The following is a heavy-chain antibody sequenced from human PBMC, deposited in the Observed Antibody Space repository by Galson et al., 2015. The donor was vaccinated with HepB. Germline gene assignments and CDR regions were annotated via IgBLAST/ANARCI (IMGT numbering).Heavy chain of an antibody. CDR1: GGTFSSYA. CDR2: IIPIFGTA. CDR3: ASNPIGYCSSTSCHSDNWFDP. J-gene: IGHJ5*02. D-gene: IGHD2-2*01. V-gene: IGHV1-69*13. Sequence: SVKVSCKASGGTFSSYAISWVRQAPGQGLEWMGGIIPIFGTANYAQKFQGRVTITADESTSTAYMELSSLRSEDTAVYYCASNPIGYCSSTSCHSDNWFDPWGQGTLVTVSS.